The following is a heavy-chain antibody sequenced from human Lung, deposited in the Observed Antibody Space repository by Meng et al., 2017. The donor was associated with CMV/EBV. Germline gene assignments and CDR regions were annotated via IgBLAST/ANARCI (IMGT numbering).Heavy chain of an antibody. CDR3: AKSSDNGWSS. J-gene: IGHJ4*01. CDR1: GYTLSGFY. V-gene: IGHV1-2*06. Sequence: VQLVQSGAEVQRPGASGKIACQASGYTLSGFYMNWARQAPGHGIEWLGRVNPVSDDTHYAQKFVGRLTVTRGAIINTAFMELTSLRPDDTAVYYCAKSSDNGWSSWGPGTLVTVSS. D-gene: IGHD6-19*01. CDR2: VNPVSDDT.